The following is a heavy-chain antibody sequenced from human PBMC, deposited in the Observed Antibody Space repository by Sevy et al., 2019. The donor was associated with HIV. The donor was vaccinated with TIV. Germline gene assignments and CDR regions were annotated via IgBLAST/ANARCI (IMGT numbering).Heavy chain of an antibody. CDR2: IRSKANSYAT. CDR3: TRQDVDIVATMLIYGMDV. V-gene: IGHV3-73*01. D-gene: IGHD5-12*01. Sequence: GGSLRLSCAASGFTFSGSAMHWVRQASGKGLEWVGRIRSKANSYATAYAASVKGRFTISRDDSKNTAYLQMNSLKTEDTAVYYCTRQDVDIVATMLIYGMDVWGQGTTVTVSS. CDR1: GFTFSGSA. J-gene: IGHJ6*02.